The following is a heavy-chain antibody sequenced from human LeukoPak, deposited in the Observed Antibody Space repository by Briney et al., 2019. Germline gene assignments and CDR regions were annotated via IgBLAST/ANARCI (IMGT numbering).Heavy chain of an antibody. CDR3: ASRNSGSSQHAFDI. V-gene: IGHV1-69*13. J-gene: IGHJ3*02. CDR2: IIPIFGTA. D-gene: IGHD1-26*01. Sequence: GASVKVSCKASGYTFTSYGISWVRQAPGQGLEWMGGIIPIFGTANYEQKFQGRVTITADESTSTAYMELSSLRSEDTAVYYCASRNSGSSQHAFDIWGQGTMVTVSS. CDR1: GYTFTSYG.